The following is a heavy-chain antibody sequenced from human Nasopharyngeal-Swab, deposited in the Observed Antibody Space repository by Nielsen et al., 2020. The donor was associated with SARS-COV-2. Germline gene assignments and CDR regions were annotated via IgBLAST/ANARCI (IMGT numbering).Heavy chain of an antibody. Sequence: GSLKISCAASGFTFSSYSMNWVRQAPGKGLEWVSSISSSSSYIYYADSVKGRFTISRDNAKNSLYLQMNSLRAEDTAVYYCAREHTESSGWYPVDYWGQGTLVTVSS. V-gene: IGHV3-21*01. CDR1: GFTFSSYS. J-gene: IGHJ4*02. D-gene: IGHD6-19*01. CDR3: AREHTESSGWYPVDY. CDR2: ISSSSSYI.